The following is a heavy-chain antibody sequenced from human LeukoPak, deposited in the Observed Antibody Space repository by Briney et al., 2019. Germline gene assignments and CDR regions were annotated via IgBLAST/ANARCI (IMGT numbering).Heavy chain of an antibody. CDR2: ISSSSSTI. D-gene: IGHD3-16*02. CDR1: RFTFSSYS. Sequence: PGGSLRLSCTASRFTFSSYSMNWVRQAPGKGLEWVSYISSSSSTIYYADSVKGRFTISRDNAKNPLYLQMNSLRAEDTAVYYCARGRSGYHFDYWGQGTLVTVSS. J-gene: IGHJ4*02. V-gene: IGHV3-48*01. CDR3: ARGRSGYHFDY.